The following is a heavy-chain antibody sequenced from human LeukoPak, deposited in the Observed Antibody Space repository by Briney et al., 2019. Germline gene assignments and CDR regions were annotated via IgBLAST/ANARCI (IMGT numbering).Heavy chain of an antibody. Sequence: PGGSLRLSCAASGFTFSSYAMSWVRQAPGKGLEWVSAISGSGGSTYYADSVKGRFTISRDNSENTLYLQMNSLRAEDTAVYYCAKEPEDYYGSGSSPYYFDYWGQGTLVTVSS. V-gene: IGHV3-23*01. CDR1: GFTFSSYA. CDR2: ISGSGGST. J-gene: IGHJ4*02. CDR3: AKEPEDYYGSGSSPYYFDY. D-gene: IGHD3-10*01.